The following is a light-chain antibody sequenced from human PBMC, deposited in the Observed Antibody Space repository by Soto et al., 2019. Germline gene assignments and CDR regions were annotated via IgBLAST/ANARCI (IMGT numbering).Light chain of an antibody. Sequence: QSALTQPASVSGSPGQSITISCTGTSSDVGGYNYVSWYQQHPGKAPKLMIYEVSNRPSGVSNRFSGSKSGNTASLTISGLQAEDGAVYYCSSYTSSSTRVLGGGTQLTVL. CDR2: EVS. V-gene: IGLV2-14*01. CDR1: SSDVGGYNY. J-gene: IGLJ3*02. CDR3: SSYTSSSTRV.